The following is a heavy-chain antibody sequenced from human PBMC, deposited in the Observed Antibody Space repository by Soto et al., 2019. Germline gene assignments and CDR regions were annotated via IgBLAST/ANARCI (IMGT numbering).Heavy chain of an antibody. CDR2: ISYSGST. D-gene: IGHD3-10*01. CDR1: GDSGGFISRSRYH. J-gene: IGHJ4*02. Sequence: QLQLQESGPGLVKPSETLSLTCTVSGDSGGFISRSRYHWGWIRQPQGKGLEWIGNISYSGSTYYNPSLKSRVTISGDTSKNPFSLRLTSVTAADTAVYYCARHPPFGPLDYWGQGTLVTVSS. V-gene: IGHV4-39*01. CDR3: ARHPPFGPLDY.